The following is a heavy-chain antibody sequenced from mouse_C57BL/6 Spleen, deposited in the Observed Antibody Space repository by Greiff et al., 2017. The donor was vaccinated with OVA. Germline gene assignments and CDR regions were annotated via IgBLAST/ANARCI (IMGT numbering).Heavy chain of an antibody. CDR3: ARNFLLLRPWYFDV. CDR2: IWSGGST. Sequence: QVQLQQSGPGLVQPSQSLSITCTVSGFSLTSYGVHWVRQSPGKGLEWLGVIWSGGSTDYNAAFISRLSISKDNSKSQVFFKMNSLQADDTAIYYCARNFLLLRPWYFDVWGTGTTVTVSS. V-gene: IGHV2-2*01. J-gene: IGHJ1*03. D-gene: IGHD1-1*01. CDR1: GFSLTSYG.